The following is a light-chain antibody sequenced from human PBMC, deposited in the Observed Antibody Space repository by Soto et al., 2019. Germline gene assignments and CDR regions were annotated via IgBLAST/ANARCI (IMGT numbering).Light chain of an antibody. CDR1: QSVKSSY. CDR3: QHYGNSPQT. J-gene: IGKJ1*01. V-gene: IGKV3-20*01. CDR2: GTS. Sequence: EIVLTQSPGTLSLSPGERATLPCRASQSVKSSYLAWYQHKPGQAPRLLIYGTSSRATGIPDRFSASGSGTDFALTISRLEPEDFAVYYCQHYGNSPQTFGQGTKVDI.